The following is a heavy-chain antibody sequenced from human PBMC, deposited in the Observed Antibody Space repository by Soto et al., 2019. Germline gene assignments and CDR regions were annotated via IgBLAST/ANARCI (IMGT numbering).Heavy chain of an antibody. CDR1: GGSFSGYY. Sequence: PSETLSLTCAVYGGSFSGYYWSWIRQPPGKGLEWIGEINHSGSTNYNPSLKSRVTISVDTSKNQFSLKLSSVTAADTAVYYCARGLNCDILTGYYTPFDYWGQGTLVTVSS. V-gene: IGHV4-34*01. CDR3: ARGLNCDILTGYYTPFDY. J-gene: IGHJ4*02. CDR2: INHSGST. D-gene: IGHD3-9*01.